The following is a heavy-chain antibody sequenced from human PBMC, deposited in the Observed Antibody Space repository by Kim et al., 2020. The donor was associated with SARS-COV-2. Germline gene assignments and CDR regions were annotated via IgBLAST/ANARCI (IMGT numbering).Heavy chain of an antibody. D-gene: IGHD2-2*01. Sequence: ASVKVSCKASGYTFTSYAMHWVRQAPGQRLEWMGWLNAGTGNTKYSQKFQGRVTITRDTSANTAYMALSSLRSEDTAVYYCARDQGIYCSSTSCRYGMDVWGQGTTVTVSS. V-gene: IGHV1-3*01. J-gene: IGHJ6*02. CDR2: LNAGTGNT. CDR3: ARDQGIYCSSTSCRYGMDV. CDR1: GYTFTSYA.